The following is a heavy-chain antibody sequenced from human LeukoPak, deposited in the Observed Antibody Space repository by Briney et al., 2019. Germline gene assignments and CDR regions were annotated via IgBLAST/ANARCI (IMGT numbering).Heavy chain of an antibody. V-gene: IGHV1-69*13. Sequence: SVKVSCKASGGTFSSYAISWVRQAPGQGLEWMGGIIPIFGTANYAQNFQGRVTITADESTSTAYMELSSLRSEDTAVYYCARTAMVANYYYYYYMDVWGKGTTVTVSS. J-gene: IGHJ6*03. D-gene: IGHD5-18*01. CDR1: GGTFSSYA. CDR3: ARTAMVANYYYYYYMDV. CDR2: IIPIFGTA.